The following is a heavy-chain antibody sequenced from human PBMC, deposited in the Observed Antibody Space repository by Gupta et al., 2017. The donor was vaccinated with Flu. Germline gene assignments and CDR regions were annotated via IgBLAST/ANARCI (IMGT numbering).Heavy chain of an antibody. CDR2: INSGGSPI. Sequence: EVQLVESGGGLVQPGGSLTLSCVAFGFSFRTYEMHWVRQAPGEGLEWVSYINSGGSPIYYADSVKGRFTISRDNAKNSLYLQMNSLRAEDTAVYYCAREDSPGGYRFDYWGQGTLVTVSS. J-gene: IGHJ4*02. CDR3: AREDSPGGYRFDY. V-gene: IGHV3-48*03. CDR1: GFSFRTYE. D-gene: IGHD5-24*01.